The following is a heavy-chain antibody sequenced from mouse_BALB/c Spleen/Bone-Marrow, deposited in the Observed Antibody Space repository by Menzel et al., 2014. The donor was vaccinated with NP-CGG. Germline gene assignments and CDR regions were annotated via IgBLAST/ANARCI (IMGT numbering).Heavy chain of an antibody. V-gene: IGHV1-9*01. CDR1: GYTFSNYW. D-gene: IGHD2-3*01. J-gene: IGHJ4*01. CDR3: ARTADGYYYAMDY. CDR2: ILPGSGSS. Sequence: QVQLQQSGAELTKPGASVKISCKATGYTFSNYWIEWIKQRPGHGLEWIGEILPGSGSSNYNEKLKGKATFTADTSSNTAYMRLSSLTSEDSAVYYCARTADGYYYAMDYWGQGTSVTVSS.